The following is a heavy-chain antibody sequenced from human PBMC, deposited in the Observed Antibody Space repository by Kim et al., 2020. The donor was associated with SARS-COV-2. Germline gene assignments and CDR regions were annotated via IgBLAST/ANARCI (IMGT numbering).Heavy chain of an antibody. Sequence: PSLKRPVTISVDTSKNRFSLKLGSVTAADTAVYYCARFDGSGSYYNGYDYWGQGTLVTVSS. J-gene: IGHJ4*02. V-gene: IGHV4-34*01. D-gene: IGHD3-10*01. CDR3: ARFDGSGSYYNGYDY.